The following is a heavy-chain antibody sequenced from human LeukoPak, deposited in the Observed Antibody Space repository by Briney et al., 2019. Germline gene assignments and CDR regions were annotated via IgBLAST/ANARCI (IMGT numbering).Heavy chain of an antibody. Sequence: PGGSLRLSCAASGLTFSTYWMHWVRQAPGKGLEWVAVIWFDGSDKYYADSVKGRFTMSRDNSKNTLYLQMNSLRAEDTALYFCAKGLWGTTVTPLDYWGQGTLVTVSS. CDR2: IWFDGSDK. J-gene: IGHJ4*02. CDR3: AKGLWGTTVTPLDY. D-gene: IGHD4-17*01. CDR1: GLTFSTYW. V-gene: IGHV3-33*06.